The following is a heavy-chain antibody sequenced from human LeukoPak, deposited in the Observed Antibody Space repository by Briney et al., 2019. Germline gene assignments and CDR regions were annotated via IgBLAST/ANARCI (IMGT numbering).Heavy chain of an antibody. CDR1: GYTFTSYD. CDR3: ARGGHNIYGDYGWN. CDR2: MNPNSGNT. J-gene: IGHJ4*02. V-gene: IGHV1-8*01. Sequence: ASVTVSCTASGYTFTSYDINWVRQATGQGLEWMGWMNPNSGNTGYAQKFQGRVTMTRNTSISTAYMELSSLRSEDTAVYYCARGGHNIYGDYGWNGGQGTLVTVSP. D-gene: IGHD4-17*01.